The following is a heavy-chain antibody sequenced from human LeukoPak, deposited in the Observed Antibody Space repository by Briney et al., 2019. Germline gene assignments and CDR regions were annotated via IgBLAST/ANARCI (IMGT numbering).Heavy chain of an antibody. D-gene: IGHD3-22*01. Sequence: PGGSQRLSCAGSGFTFSSYGMHWVRQAPGKGLEWVAVISFDGSNKYYADSVKGRFTISRDNSKNTLYLQMNSLRAEDTAVYYCAKDASFEYFDSSGYYDYWGQGTLVTVSS. CDR3: AKDASFEYFDSSGYYDY. CDR2: ISFDGSNK. CDR1: GFTFSSYG. J-gene: IGHJ4*02. V-gene: IGHV3-30*18.